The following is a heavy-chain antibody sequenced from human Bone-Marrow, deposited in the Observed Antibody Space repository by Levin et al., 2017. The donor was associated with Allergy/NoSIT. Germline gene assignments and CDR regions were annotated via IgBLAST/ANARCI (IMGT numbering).Heavy chain of an antibody. CDR2: VSRTGSTT. CDR1: GFIFSNYA. D-gene: IGHD4-11*01. Sequence: QSGGSLRLSCAASGFIFSNYAMGWVRQAPGKGPELVSAVSRTGSTTYYADSVAGRFTVSSEASRNTVYLQMNSLRVEDTAVYYCVKALHKFTVFIHPMENWGQGTLVTVSS. J-gene: IGHJ4*02. CDR3: VKALHKFTVFIHPMEN. V-gene: IGHV3-23*01.